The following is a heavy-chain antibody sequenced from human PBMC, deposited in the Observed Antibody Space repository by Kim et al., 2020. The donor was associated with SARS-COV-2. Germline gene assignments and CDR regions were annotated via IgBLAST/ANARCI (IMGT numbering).Heavy chain of an antibody. Sequence: PSLRSRVTISVDTSKNQFSLKLTSLTAADTAVYYCARGPHGSGSYGNWFDPWGQGNMVTVCS. V-gene: IGHV4-34*01. D-gene: IGHD3-10*01. CDR3: ARGPHGSGSYGNWFDP. J-gene: IGHJ5*02.